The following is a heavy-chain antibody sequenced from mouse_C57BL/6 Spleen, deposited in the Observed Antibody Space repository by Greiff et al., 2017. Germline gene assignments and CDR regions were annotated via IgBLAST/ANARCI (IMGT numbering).Heavy chain of an antibody. CDR1: GYTFTDYY. V-gene: IGHV1-76*01. CDR3: ARSDWDGYFDV. Sequence: VQLQQSGAELVRPGASVKLSCKASGYTFTDYYINWVKQRPGQGLEWIARIYPGSGDTYYNEKFKGKATLTAEKSSNTAYMQLSSLTSEDSAVYCCARSDWDGYFDVWGTGTTVTVSS. J-gene: IGHJ1*03. D-gene: IGHD4-1*01. CDR2: IYPGSGDT.